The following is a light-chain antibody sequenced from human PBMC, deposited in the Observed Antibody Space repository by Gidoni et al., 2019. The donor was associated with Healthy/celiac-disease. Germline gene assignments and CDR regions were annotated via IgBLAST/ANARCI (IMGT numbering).Light chain of an antibody. J-gene: IGKJ2*01. Sequence: EIVLPQSPGTLSFSPGEITTPSYRPSQSVSSIYLSWYQQKPGQAPRLLIYGASSRATGIPDRFSGSGSGTDFTLTISRLEPEDFAVYYCQQYGSSLYTFGQGTKLEIK. CDR1: QSVSSIY. CDR3: QQYGSSLYT. CDR2: GAS. V-gene: IGKV3-20*01.